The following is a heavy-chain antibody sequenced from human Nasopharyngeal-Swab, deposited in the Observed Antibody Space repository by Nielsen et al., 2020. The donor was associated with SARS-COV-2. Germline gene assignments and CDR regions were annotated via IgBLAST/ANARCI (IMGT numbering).Heavy chain of an antibody. D-gene: IGHD2-2*01. Sequence: GGSLRLSCAASGFTFSSYWMSWVRQAPGKGLEWVANIKQDGSEKYYVDSVKGRFTISRDNAKNSLYLQMNSLRAEDTAVYYCARAHIVVVPAAIVRPYNWFDPWGQGTLVTVSS. J-gene: IGHJ5*02. CDR3: ARAHIVVVPAAIVRPYNWFDP. CDR1: GFTFSSYW. V-gene: IGHV3-7*03. CDR2: IKQDGSEK.